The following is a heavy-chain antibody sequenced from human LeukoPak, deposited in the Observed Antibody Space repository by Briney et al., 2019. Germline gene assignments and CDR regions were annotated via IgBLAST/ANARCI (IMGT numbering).Heavy chain of an antibody. CDR3: AKGWAGGAAEDYYYYMDV. CDR2: ISYDGSDK. J-gene: IGHJ6*03. D-gene: IGHD1-26*01. V-gene: IGHV3-30-3*01. CDR1: GFTFSSYA. Sequence: GGSLRLSCAASGFTFSSYAMHWVRQAPGKGLEWVAIISYDGSDKYYADSVKGRFTISRDNSKNTLYLQMNSLRAEDTAVYYCAKGWAGGAAEDYYYYMDVWGKGTTVTVSS.